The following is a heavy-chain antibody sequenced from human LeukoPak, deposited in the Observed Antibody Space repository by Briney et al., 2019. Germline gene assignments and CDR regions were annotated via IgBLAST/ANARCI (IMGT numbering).Heavy chain of an antibody. Sequence: SETLSLTCAVYGGSFSGYYWSWIRQPPGKGLEWIGEINHSGSTNYNPSLKSRVTISVDTSKNQFSLKLSSVTAADTAVYYCARGRGIAVAGTVNWFDPWGHGTLVTVSS. V-gene: IGHV4-34*01. J-gene: IGHJ5*02. CDR3: ARGRGIAVAGTVNWFDP. D-gene: IGHD6-19*01. CDR2: INHSGST. CDR1: GGSFSGYY.